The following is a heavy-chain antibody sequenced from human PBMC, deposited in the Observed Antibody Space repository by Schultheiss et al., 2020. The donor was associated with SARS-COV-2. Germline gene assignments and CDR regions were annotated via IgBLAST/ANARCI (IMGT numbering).Heavy chain of an antibody. J-gene: IGHJ4*02. CDR2: ISSSGSTI. V-gene: IGHV3-11*04. CDR1: GFTFSDFY. D-gene: IGHD5-24*01. Sequence: GGSLRLSCAASGFTFSDFYMNWIRQAPGKGLEWVSYISSSGSTIYYADSVKGRFTISRDNAKNSLYLQMNSLRAEDTAVYYCARDRLQFGRYFDYWGQGTLVTVSS. CDR3: ARDRLQFGRYFDY.